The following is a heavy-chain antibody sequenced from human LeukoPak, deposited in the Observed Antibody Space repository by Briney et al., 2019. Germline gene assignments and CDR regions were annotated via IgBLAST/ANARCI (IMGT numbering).Heavy chain of an antibody. V-gene: IGHV1-69*05. CDR2: IIPIFGTA. Sequence: GASVKVSCKASGGTFSSYAISWVRQAPGQGLEWMGGIIPIFGTANYAQNLQARVTMTTDTSTSTAYMELRSLRSDDTAMYFCARGRLSLIEVPGRSFDYWGQGTLVTVSS. J-gene: IGHJ4*02. CDR1: GGTFSSYA. D-gene: IGHD6-19*01. CDR3: ARGRLSLIEVPGRSFDY.